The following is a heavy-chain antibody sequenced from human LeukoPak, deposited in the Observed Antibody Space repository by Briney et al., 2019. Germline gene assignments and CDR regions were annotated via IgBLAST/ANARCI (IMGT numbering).Heavy chain of an antibody. Sequence: PGGSLRLSCAASGFTVSSNYMSWVRQAPGKGLEWVSVIYSGGSTYYADSVKGRFTISRDNSKNTLYLQMNRLRAEDTAVYYSAKDLFGPLDYWGQGTLVTVSS. CDR1: GFTVSSNY. CDR2: IYSGGST. D-gene: IGHD3-16*01. J-gene: IGHJ4*02. V-gene: IGHV3-53*01. CDR3: AKDLFGPLDY.